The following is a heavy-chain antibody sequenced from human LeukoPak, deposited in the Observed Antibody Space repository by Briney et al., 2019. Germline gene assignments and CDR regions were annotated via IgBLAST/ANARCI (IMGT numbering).Heavy chain of an antibody. CDR2: IKQDETEK. CDR3: ARVRGDY. V-gene: IGHV3-7*03. D-gene: IGHD3-16*01. Sequence: GGSLRLSCTASGFTFSNFWMGWVRQAPGKGLEWVANIKQDETEKSYLGSVKGRFTISRDNAKNSLYLQMNSLRVEDTALYYCARVRGDYWGQGTLVTVSS. J-gene: IGHJ4*02. CDR1: GFTFSNFW.